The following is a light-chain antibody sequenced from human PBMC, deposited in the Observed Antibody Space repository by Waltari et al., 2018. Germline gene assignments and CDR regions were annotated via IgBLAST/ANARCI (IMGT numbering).Light chain of an antibody. CDR3: QQYNKWPPLT. J-gene: IGKJ1*01. V-gene: IGKV3-15*01. CDR1: ETVYSN. Sequence: EIVMTQSPATLSVSPGERATLSCSASETVYSNLAWYQQKPGQAPRLLIYAASTRTTGVPARFSGSGSGTVFTLIINSLQSEDFAVDYCQQYNKWPPLTFGQGTKVEIK. CDR2: AAS.